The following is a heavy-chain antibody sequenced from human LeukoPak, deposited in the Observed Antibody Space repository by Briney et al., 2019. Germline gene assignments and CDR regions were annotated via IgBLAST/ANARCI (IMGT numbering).Heavy chain of an antibody. Sequence: PSETLSLTCTVSGGSISSYYWSWIRRPPGKGLEWIGYIYYSGSTNYNPSLKSRVTISVDTSKNQFSLKLSSVTAADTAVYYCARDGSGWTLDYWGQGTLVTVSS. CDR1: GGSISSYY. J-gene: IGHJ4*02. CDR2: IYYSGST. V-gene: IGHV4-59*01. D-gene: IGHD6-19*01. CDR3: ARDGSGWTLDY.